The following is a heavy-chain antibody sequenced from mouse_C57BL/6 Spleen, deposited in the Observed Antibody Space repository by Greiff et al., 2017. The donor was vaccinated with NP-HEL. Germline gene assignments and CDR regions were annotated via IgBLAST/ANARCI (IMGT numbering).Heavy chain of an antibody. CDR1: GYSFTGYF. Sequence: VQLQQSGPELVKPGDSVKISCKASGYSFTGYFMNWVMQSHGKSLEWIGRIHPYKGDTFYNQKFQGKATLTVDKSSSTAHMELRSLTSEDSAVYYCSRNPLYGNWYFYVWGTGTTVTVSS. CDR3: SRNPLYGNWYFYV. CDR2: IHPYKGDT. D-gene: IGHD2-1*01. J-gene: IGHJ1*03. V-gene: IGHV1-20*01.